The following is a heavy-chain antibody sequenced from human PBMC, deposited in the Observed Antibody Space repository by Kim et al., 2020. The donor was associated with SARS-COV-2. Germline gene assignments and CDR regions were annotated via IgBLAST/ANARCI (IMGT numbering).Heavy chain of an antibody. Sequence: SETLSLTCAVYGGSFSGYYWSWIRQPPGKGLEWIGEINHSGSTNYNPSLKSRVTISVDTSKNQFSLKLSSVTAADTAVYYCARGRKLLGAIFGVVPLINTNWFDPWGQGTLVTVSS. CDR2: INHSGST. V-gene: IGHV4-34*01. CDR1: GGSFSGYY. CDR3: ARGRKLLGAIFGVVPLINTNWFDP. D-gene: IGHD3-3*01. J-gene: IGHJ5*02.